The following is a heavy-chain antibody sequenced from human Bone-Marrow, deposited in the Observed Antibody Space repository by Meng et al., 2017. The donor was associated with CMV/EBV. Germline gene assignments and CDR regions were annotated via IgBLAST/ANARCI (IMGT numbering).Heavy chain of an antibody. D-gene: IGHD2-15*01. CDR1: GGSFSGYF. Sequence: SETLSLTCAVNGGSFSGYFWGWIRQPPGKGLEWIGEINHSGSTNYNPSLKSRVTISVDMSKRHVYLKLNSVTAADTAVYYCAGGKLRCSGGSCYYHSFDPWGQGTLVTVSS. J-gene: IGHJ5*02. CDR2: INHSGST. V-gene: IGHV4-34*01. CDR3: AGGKLRCSGGSCYYHSFDP.